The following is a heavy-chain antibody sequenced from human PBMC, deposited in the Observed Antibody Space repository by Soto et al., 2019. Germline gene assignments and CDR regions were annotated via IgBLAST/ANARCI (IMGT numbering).Heavy chain of an antibody. Sequence: ASVKVSCKASGYTFTSYGISWVRQAPGQGLEWMGWISAYNGNTNYAQKLQGRVTTTTDTSTSTAYMELRSLRSDDTAVYYCARGLSAGHFDTAMVYDYWGQGTLVTVSS. V-gene: IGHV1-18*01. CDR2: ISAYNGNT. J-gene: IGHJ4*02. D-gene: IGHD5-18*01. CDR3: ARGLSAGHFDTAMVYDY. CDR1: GYTFTSYG.